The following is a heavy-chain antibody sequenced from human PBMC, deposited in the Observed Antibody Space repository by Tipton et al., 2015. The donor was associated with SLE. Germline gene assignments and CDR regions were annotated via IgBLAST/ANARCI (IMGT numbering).Heavy chain of an antibody. CDR1: GFTFSSYA. D-gene: IGHD6-25*01. Sequence: SLRLSCAASGFTFSSYAMSWVRQTSGRGLEWVSAITTSGDDTYYADSVKGRFTISRDNTKNTLYLQMTSLRAEDTAVYYCARFSGGRIDYWGQGTLVTVSS. CDR2: ITTSGDDT. CDR3: ARFSGGRIDY. V-gene: IGHV3-23*01. J-gene: IGHJ4*02.